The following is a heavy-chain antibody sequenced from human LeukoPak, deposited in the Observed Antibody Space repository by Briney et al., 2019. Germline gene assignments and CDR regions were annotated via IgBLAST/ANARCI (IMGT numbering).Heavy chain of an antibody. CDR3: AREYDRKGRFDW. V-gene: IGHV3-21*01. CDR2: ISRGSSDI. Sequence: PGGSLRLSCAAPSSIFSSHTMNWVRQAPGKGLEWVSSISRGSSDIKYADSVRGRFIISRDNAKNSLYLQMNSLRDEDMGFYYCAREYDRKGRFDWWGQGTLVTVSS. CDR1: SSIFSSHT. D-gene: IGHD1-26*01. J-gene: IGHJ4*02.